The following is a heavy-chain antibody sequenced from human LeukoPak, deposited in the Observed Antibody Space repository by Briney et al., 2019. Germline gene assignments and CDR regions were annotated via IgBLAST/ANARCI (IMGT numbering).Heavy chain of an antibody. V-gene: IGHV1-46*01. CDR1: GYTFTSCY. J-gene: IGHJ4*02. Sequence: ASVKVSCKASGYTFTSCYMHWVRQAPGQGLEWMGIINPSGGSTSYAQKFQGRVTMTRDTSTSTVYMELSSLRSEDTAVYYCARAVSYIAAAGTGRDYWGQGTLVTVSS. D-gene: IGHD6-13*01. CDR2: INPSGGST. CDR3: ARAVSYIAAAGTGRDY.